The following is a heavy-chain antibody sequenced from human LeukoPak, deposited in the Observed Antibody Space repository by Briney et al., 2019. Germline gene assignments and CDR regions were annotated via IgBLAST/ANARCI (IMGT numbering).Heavy chain of an antibody. Sequence: PGGSLRLSCAASGFTFDDYAMHWVRQAPGKGLEGVSGISWNSGSIGYADSVKGRFTISRDNAKNSLYLQMNSLRAEDTALYYCAKDMGYDSSGYRRVGAFDIWGQGTMVTVSS. CDR1: GFTFDDYA. D-gene: IGHD3-22*01. V-gene: IGHV3-9*01. J-gene: IGHJ3*02. CDR2: ISWNSGSI. CDR3: AKDMGYDSSGYRRVGAFDI.